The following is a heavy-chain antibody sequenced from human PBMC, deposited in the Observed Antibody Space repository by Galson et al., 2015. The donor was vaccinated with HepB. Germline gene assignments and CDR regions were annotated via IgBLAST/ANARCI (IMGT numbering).Heavy chain of an antibody. CDR1: GGSISSSSYY. D-gene: IGHD6-19*01. CDR3: ARRQWLSSFFNFDY. J-gene: IGHJ4*02. CDR2: IYYSGST. Sequence: SETLSLTCTVSGGSISSSSYYWGWIRQPPGKGLEWIGSIYYSGSTYYNPSLKSRVTISVDTSKNQFSLKLSSVTAADTAVYYCARRQWLSSFFNFDYWGQGTLVTVSS. V-gene: IGHV4-39*01.